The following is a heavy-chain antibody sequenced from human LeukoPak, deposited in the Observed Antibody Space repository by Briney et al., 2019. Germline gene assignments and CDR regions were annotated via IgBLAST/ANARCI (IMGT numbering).Heavy chain of an antibody. CDR2: SGST. V-gene: IGHV4-34*01. J-gene: IGHJ4*02. CDR3: ARVHITMVRGVIITYYFDY. D-gene: IGHD3-10*01. Sequence: SGSTNYTPSLKSRVTISVDTSKNQFSLKLSSVTAADTAVYYCARVHITMVRGVIITYYFDYWGQGTLVTVSS.